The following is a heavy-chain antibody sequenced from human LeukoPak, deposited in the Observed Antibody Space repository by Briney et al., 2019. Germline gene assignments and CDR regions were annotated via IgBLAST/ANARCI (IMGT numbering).Heavy chain of an antibody. J-gene: IGHJ4*02. CDR1: AYSFTGYF. CDR2: INANRGDT. CDR3: ARDFSWGVDS. D-gene: IGHD3-10*01. Sequence: APVKVSCKTSAYSFTGYFFHWIRQAPGQGLEWMGWINANRGDTNYAQQFQGRLTMTRDRSISTVYMELSRLRTDDTAVYYCARDFSWGVDSWGQGTLVTVSS. V-gene: IGHV1-2*02.